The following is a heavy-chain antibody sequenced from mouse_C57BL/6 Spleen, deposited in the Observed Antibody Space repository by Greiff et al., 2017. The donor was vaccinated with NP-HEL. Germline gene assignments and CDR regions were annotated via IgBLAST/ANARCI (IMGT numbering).Heavy chain of an antibody. CDR3: ARQNPYYAMDY. V-gene: IGHV1-4*01. Sequence: QVQLQQSGAELARPGASVKMSCKASGYTFTSYTMHWVKQRPGQGLEWIGYINPSSGYTKYNQKFKDKATLTADKSFSTAYMQLSSLTSEDSAVYYCARQNPYYAMDYWGQGTSVTVSS. CDR1: GYTFTSYT. J-gene: IGHJ4*01. CDR2: INPSSGYT.